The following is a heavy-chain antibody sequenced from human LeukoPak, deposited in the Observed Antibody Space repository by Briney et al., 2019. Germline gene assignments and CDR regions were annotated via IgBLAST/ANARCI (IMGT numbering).Heavy chain of an antibody. CDR3: ARNYGSGSYYTLGY. V-gene: IGHV3-7*01. J-gene: IGHJ4*02. Sequence: GGSLRLSCAASGFTFSSYAMSWVRQAPGKGLEWVANIKQDGSEKYYVDSVKGRFTISRDNAKNSLYLQMNSLRAEDTAVYYCARNYGSGSYYTLGYWGQGTLVTVSS. CDR2: IKQDGSEK. CDR1: GFTFSSYA. D-gene: IGHD3-10*01.